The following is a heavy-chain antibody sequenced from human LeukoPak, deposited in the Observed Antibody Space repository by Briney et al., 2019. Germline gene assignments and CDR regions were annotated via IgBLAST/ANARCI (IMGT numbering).Heavy chain of an antibody. D-gene: IGHD3-22*01. V-gene: IGHV3-48*01. CDR3: ARDRPNYDSSGYYAFDI. J-gene: IGHJ3*02. CDR1: GFTFSSYE. Sequence: GGSLRLSCAASGFTFSSYEMNWVRQAPGKGLEWVSYISSSSSTIYYADSVKGRFTISRDNAKNSLYLQMNSLRAEDTAVYYCARDRPNYDSSGYYAFDIWGQGTMVTVSS. CDR2: ISSSSSTI.